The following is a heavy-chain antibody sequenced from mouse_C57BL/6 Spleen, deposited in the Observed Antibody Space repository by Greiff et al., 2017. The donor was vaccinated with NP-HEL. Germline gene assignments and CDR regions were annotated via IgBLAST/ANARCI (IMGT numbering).Heavy chain of an antibody. D-gene: IGHD1-1*01. CDR2: ISSGSSTI. J-gene: IGHJ2*01. Sequence: EVKLVESGGGLVKPGGSLKLSCAASGFTFSDYGMHWVRQAPEKGLEWVAYISSGSSTIYYADTVKGRFTISRDNAKNTLFLQMTSLRSEATAMYYCARHYYGSSSFDYWGQGTTLTVSS. CDR1: GFTFSDYG. CDR3: ARHYYGSSSFDY. V-gene: IGHV5-17*01.